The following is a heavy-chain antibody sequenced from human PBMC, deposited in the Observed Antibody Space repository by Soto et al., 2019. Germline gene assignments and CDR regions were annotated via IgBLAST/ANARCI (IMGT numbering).Heavy chain of an antibody. CDR2: IDYGGTI. J-gene: IGHJ4*02. CDR1: GSSISSSPYA. V-gene: IGHV4-39*01. D-gene: IGHD3-3*01. CDR3: ARHVHNQGYEYYFAS. Sequence: SETLSLTCNASGSSISSSPYAWGWIRQSAGKGLEWIGTIDYGGTIYYNPSLKSRITISLDTSKNQISLRLSSVTAADTAVYYCARHVHNQGYEYYFASWGQGTLVTVSS.